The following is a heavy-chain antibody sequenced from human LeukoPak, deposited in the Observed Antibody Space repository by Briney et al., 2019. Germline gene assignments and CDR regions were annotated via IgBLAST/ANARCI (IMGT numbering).Heavy chain of an antibody. CDR2: IYGDGRT. CDR3: ARSPSYYGSAHYFDY. CDR1: EFTVSSNY. Sequence: GGSLRLSCAASEFTVSSNYMSWVRQAPGKGLEWGSIIYGDGRTYYADSVKGRFTISRDNSKNTLFLQMNSLGAEDTAVYYCARSPSYYGSAHYFDYWGQGTLVTVTS. V-gene: IGHV3-53*01. D-gene: IGHD3-10*01. J-gene: IGHJ4*02.